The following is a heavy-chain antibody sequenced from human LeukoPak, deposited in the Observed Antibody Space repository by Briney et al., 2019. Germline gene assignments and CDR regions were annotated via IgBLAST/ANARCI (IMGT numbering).Heavy chain of an antibody. CDR1: GFISSSYW. Sequence: EAPLILSCAAGGFISSSYWMCCVRPAPGKGVEWGANLNRERSENYYVVSVKGRFTISRDNATNSLYPQMNSLRAADTAVYYCARGDYDSTHTNAFDIWGQGTMVTVSS. J-gene: IGHJ3*02. V-gene: IGHV3-7*01. CDR2: LNRERSEN. D-gene: IGHD3-22*01. CDR3: ARGDYDSTHTNAFDI.